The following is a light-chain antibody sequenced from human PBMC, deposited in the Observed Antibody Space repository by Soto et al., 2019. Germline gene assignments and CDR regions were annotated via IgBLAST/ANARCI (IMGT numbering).Light chain of an antibody. Sequence: DIQMTQSPSTLSASVGARVTITCRASQTISNWLAWFQQKPGKAPKLLIYEASSLESGVPSRFSGSGSGTEFTLTISSLQPDDFATYYCQQYNTYPTFGGGTKVDIK. V-gene: IGKV1-5*03. J-gene: IGKJ4*01. CDR2: EAS. CDR1: QTISNW. CDR3: QQYNTYPT.